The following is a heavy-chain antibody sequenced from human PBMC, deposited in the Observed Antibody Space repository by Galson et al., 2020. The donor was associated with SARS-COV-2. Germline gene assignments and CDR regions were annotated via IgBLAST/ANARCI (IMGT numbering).Heavy chain of an antibody. V-gene: IGHV3-53*04. CDR2: IYNDGRT. D-gene: IGHD4-17*01. Sequence: GESLKISCAASGFIVSDNHMSWVRQAPGKGLEWVSMIYNDGRTYYADSVKGRFTISRHSSGNTLYFQMNSLRPEDTAVYYCARDRRGPYDDDVVGADCWGQGTLVTVSS. CDR1: GFIVSDNH. CDR3: ARDRRGPYDDDVVGADC. J-gene: IGHJ4*02.